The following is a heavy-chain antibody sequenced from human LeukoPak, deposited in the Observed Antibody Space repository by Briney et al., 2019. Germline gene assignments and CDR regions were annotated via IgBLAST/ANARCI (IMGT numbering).Heavy chain of an antibody. Sequence: PGGSLRLSCAASGFTFSSYSMSWVRQAPGKGLEWVSAISGSGGSTYYADSVKGRFTISRDNSKNTLYLQMNSLRAEDTAVYYCAKSGVLSGRFDPWGQGTLVTVSS. J-gene: IGHJ5*02. CDR2: ISGSGGST. CDR1: GFTFSSYS. D-gene: IGHD2-15*01. CDR3: AKSGVLSGRFDP. V-gene: IGHV3-23*01.